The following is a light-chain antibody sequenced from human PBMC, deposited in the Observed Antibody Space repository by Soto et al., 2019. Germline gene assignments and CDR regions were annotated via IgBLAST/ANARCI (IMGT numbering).Light chain of an antibody. CDR1: QSISSW. CDR2: KAS. V-gene: IGKV1-5*03. Sequence: DIQMTQSPSTLSASVGDRVTITCRASQSISSWLAWYQQKPGKAPKLLIYKASSLESGVPSRFSGSGSGTYFTLTFSSLQPDDFATYYCQQYNSYSWTFGQATKVQIK. CDR3: QQYNSYSWT. J-gene: IGKJ1*01.